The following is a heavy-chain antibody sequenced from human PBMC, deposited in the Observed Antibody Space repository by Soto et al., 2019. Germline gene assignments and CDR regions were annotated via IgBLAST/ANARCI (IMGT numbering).Heavy chain of an antibody. J-gene: IGHJ5*02. CDR1: GFTFSSYS. V-gene: IGHV3-21*01. Sequence: GGSLRLSCAASGFTFSSYSMNWVRQAPGKGLEWVSSISSSSSYIYYADSVKGRFTISRDNAKNSLYLQMNSLRAEDTAVYYCARDLSFPGTDWFDPWGQGTLVTVSS. CDR3: ARDLSFPGTDWFDP. CDR2: ISSSSSYI. D-gene: IGHD1-1*01.